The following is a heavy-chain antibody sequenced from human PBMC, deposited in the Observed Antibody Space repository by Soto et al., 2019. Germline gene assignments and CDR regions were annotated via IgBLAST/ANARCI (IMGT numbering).Heavy chain of an antibody. V-gene: IGHV3-30*04. CDR3: ARAGSDVDSSMGGFDY. J-gene: IGHJ4*02. CDR1: GFTFRSYA. D-gene: IGHD5-18*01. CDR2: ISYDGRIE. Sequence: QVQLVESGGGVVQPGRSLRLSCGASGFTFRSYAMHWVRQAPGKGLEWVAVISYDGRIEYYADSVKGRFTISRDSSKSTLHLQMTRLRAEYTAVYYCARAGSDVDSSMGGFDYWGQGTLVTVSS.